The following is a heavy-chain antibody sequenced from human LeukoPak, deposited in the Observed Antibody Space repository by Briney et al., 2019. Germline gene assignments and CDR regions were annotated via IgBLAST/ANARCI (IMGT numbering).Heavy chain of an antibody. CDR3: ARVFRQQLALDY. V-gene: IGHV1-18*01. J-gene: IGHJ4*02. CDR1: GYTSTSYG. D-gene: IGHD6-13*01. Sequence: ASVKVSCKASGYTSTSYGIIWVRQAPGQGLEWMGWISAYNGNTNYAQKLQGRVTMTTDTSTSTAYMELRSLRSDDTAVYYCARVFRQQLALDYWGQGTLVTVSS. CDR2: ISAYNGNT.